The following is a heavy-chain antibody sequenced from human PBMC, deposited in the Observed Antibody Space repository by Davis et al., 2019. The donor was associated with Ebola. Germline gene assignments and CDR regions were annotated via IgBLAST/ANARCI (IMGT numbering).Heavy chain of an antibody. CDR2: ISYDGSKK. CDR3: ARGTAMEY. CDR1: GFTFSSYA. V-gene: IGHV3-30*04. D-gene: IGHD5-18*01. Sequence: GESLKISCAASGFTFSSYAMHWVRQAPGKGLEWVAVISYDGSKKYYADSVKGRFTISRDNSKNTLYLQMNSLRAEDTAVYYCARGTAMEYWGQGTLVTVSS. J-gene: IGHJ4*02.